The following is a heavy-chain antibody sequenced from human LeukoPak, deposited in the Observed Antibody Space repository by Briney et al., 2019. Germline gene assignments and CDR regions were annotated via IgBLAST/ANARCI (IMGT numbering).Heavy chain of an antibody. CDR2: INPNSGGT. CDR1: GYTFTGYY. D-gene: IGHD3-22*01. V-gene: IGHV1-2*02. J-gene: IGHJ3*02. CDR3: ARGTMIVVADNAFDI. Sequence: GASVTVSCKASGYTFTGYYMHWVRQAPGQGLEWMGWINPNSGGTNYAQKFQGRVTMTRDTSISTAYMELSRLRSDDTAVYYCARGTMIVVADNAFDIWGQGTMVTVSS.